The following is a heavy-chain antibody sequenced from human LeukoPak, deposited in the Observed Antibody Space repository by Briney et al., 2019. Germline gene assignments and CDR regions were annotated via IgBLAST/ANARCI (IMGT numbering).Heavy chain of an antibody. CDR2: IWYDGSNK. CDR3: ARGIAVAAPGPAFDI. J-gene: IGHJ3*02. CDR1: GFTFSSYG. Sequence: GGSLRLSCAASGFTFSSYGMHWVRQAPGKGLEWVAVIWYDGSNKYYADSVKGRFTISRDNSKNTLYLQMNSLRAEDTAVYYCARGIAVAAPGPAFDIWGQGAMVTVSS. V-gene: IGHV3-33*01. D-gene: IGHD6-19*01.